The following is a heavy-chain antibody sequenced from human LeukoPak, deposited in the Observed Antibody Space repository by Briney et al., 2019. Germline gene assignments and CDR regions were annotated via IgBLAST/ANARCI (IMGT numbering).Heavy chain of an antibody. CDR2: ISPGDSDT. D-gene: IGHD6-13*01. J-gene: IGHJ4*02. CDR1: GYSFTHYW. V-gene: IGHV5-51*01. CDR3: ARRVGSSWYYFDY. Sequence: GESLKISCKGSGYSFTHYWIGWVRQTPGKGLEWMGIISPGDSDTRYSPSFQGQVIISADKSISTAYLQWSSLKASDTAMYYCARRVGSSWYYFDYWGQGTLVTVSS.